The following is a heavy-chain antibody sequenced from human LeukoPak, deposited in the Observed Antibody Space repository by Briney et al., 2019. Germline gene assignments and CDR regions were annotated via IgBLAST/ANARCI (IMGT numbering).Heavy chain of an antibody. D-gene: IGHD3-10*01. Sequence: PGGSLRLSCAASGFTFSSYSMNWVRQAPGKGLEWVSYISSSSSTIYYADSVKGRFTISRDNAKNSLSLQMNSLRAEDTAVYYCARAVHYSGTSDRYTGGWYYFDFWGQGTRVTVSS. CDR3: ARAVHYSGTSDRYTGGWYYFDF. V-gene: IGHV3-48*01. CDR2: ISSSSSTI. CDR1: GFTFSSYS. J-gene: IGHJ4*02.